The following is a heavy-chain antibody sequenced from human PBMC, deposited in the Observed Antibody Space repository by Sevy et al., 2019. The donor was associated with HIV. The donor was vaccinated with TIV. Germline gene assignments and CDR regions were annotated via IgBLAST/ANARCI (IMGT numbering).Heavy chain of an antibody. CDR1: GFTISNNY. V-gene: IGHV3-53*01. J-gene: IGHJ4*02. CDR2: IYSGGAT. CDR3: AGGPLRGY. Sequence: GGSLRLSCAVSGFTISNNYMSWVRQAPGKGLEWVSLIYSGGATRYADSVMGRFTISRDNSANTLYLQMNNLRAEDTAVYYCAGGPLRGYWGQGTLVTVSS. D-gene: IGHD3-16*01.